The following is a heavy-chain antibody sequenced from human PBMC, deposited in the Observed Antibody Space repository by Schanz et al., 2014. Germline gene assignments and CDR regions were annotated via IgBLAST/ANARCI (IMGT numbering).Heavy chain of an antibody. CDR1: GFTFNSYG. CDR2: IWYDGSNK. J-gene: IGHJ4*02. D-gene: IGHD4-17*01. CDR3: ARVLGGDEGLDQ. V-gene: IGHV3-33*01. Sequence: QVQLVESGGGVVQPGRSLRLSCAASGFTFNSYGMHWVRQAPGKGLEWVAFIWYDGSNKYYADSVKGRFTISRDNPKNSLCLQMNSLRAEDTALDYCARVLGGDEGLDQWGQGTLVTVSS.